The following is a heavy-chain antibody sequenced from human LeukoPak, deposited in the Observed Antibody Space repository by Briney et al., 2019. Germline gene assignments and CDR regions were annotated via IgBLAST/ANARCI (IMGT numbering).Heavy chain of an antibody. CDR2: VCISGAT. V-gene: IGHV4-4*07. CDR1: GASIRSYY. Sequence: SETLSLTCSVSGASIRSYYWAWIRQSAGKGLEWIGRVCISGATDYNPSLKSRVTMSVDTSKNQFSLKLKSVTAADTAVYYCARDGTDVTTLDYWGQGTLVTVSS. J-gene: IGHJ4*02. CDR3: ARDGTDVTTLDY. D-gene: IGHD4-17*01.